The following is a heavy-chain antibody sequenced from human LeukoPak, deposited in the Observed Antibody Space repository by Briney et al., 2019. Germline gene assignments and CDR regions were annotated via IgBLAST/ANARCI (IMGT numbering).Heavy chain of an antibody. Sequence: PSETLSLTCAVYGGSFSGYYWSWIRQPPGKGLEWIGEINHSGSTNYNPSLKSRVTISVDTSKNQFSLKLSSVTAADTAVYYCARLKISRPPNYYDSSGYPDYWGKGTLVTVSS. CDR1: GGSFSGYY. CDR3: ARLKISRPPNYYDSSGYPDY. V-gene: IGHV4-34*01. CDR2: INHSGST. D-gene: IGHD3-22*01. J-gene: IGHJ4*02.